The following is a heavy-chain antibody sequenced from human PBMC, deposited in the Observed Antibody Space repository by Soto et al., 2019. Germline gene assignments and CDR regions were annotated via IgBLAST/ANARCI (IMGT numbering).Heavy chain of an antibody. D-gene: IGHD2-2*01. V-gene: IGHV5-51*01. CDR2: IYPGDSDT. CDR3: ARRGYCSSTSCMGWFDP. Sequence: RGSLKISCKGSGYSFTSYWIGWVRQMPGKGLEWMGIIYPGDSDTRYSPSFQGQVTISADKSISTAYLQWSSLKASDTAMYYCARRGYCSSTSCMGWFDPWGQGTLVTVSS. J-gene: IGHJ5*02. CDR1: GYSFTSYW.